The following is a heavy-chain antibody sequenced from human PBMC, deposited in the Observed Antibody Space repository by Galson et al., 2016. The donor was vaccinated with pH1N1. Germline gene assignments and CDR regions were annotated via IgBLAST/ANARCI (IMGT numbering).Heavy chain of an antibody. D-gene: IGHD1-26*01. J-gene: IGHJ4*02. V-gene: IGHV3-7*03. Sequence: SLRLSCAASGFIFSDYWMSWVRQAPGKGLEWVAKINQDGSRKYYVDSMKGRCTISRDNAENSLSLQMNSLRVEDAAFYYCATEDYYTSLYWGQGILVTVSS. CDR1: GFIFSDYW. CDR3: ATEDYYTSLY. CDR2: INQDGSRK.